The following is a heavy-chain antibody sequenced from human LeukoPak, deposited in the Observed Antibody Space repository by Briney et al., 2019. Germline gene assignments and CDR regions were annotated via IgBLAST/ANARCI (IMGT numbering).Heavy chain of an antibody. CDR1: GGSISGYY. CDR2: IYYSGST. Sequence: SETLSLTCTVSGGSISGYYWGWIRQPPGKGLEWIGSIYYSGSTYYNPSLKSRVTISVDTSKNQFSLKLSSVTAADTAVYYCARDRTVTGFDYWGQGTLVTVSS. J-gene: IGHJ4*02. V-gene: IGHV4-39*07. CDR3: ARDRTVTGFDY. D-gene: IGHD4-17*01.